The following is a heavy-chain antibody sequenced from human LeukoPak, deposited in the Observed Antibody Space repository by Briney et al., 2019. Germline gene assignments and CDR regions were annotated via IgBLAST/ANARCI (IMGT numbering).Heavy chain of an antibody. CDR3: AKDRRGSYFGSPHFDY. CDR1: GFTFDDYA. D-gene: IGHD1-26*01. Sequence: SGRSLRLSCAASGFTFDDYAMPWVRQAPGKGLEWVSGISWNSGSIGYADSVKGRFTISRDNAKNSLYLQMNSLRAEDTALYYCAKDRRGSYFGSPHFDYWGQGTLVTVSS. V-gene: IGHV3-9*01. J-gene: IGHJ4*02. CDR2: ISWNSGSI.